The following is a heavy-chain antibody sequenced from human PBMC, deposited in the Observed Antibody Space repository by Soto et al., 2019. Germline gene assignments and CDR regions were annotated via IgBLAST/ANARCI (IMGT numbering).Heavy chain of an antibody. Sequence: GGSLRLSCAASGFTFSSYSMNWVRQAPGKGLEWVSYISSSSSTIYYADSVKGRFTISRDNAKNSLYLQMNSLRAEDTAVYYCARDRRDYDFWSGTAARSVDVWGKGTTVTVSS. V-gene: IGHV3-48*01. D-gene: IGHD3-3*01. CDR2: ISSSSSTI. CDR1: GFTFSSYS. CDR3: ARDRRDYDFWSGTAARSVDV. J-gene: IGHJ6*04.